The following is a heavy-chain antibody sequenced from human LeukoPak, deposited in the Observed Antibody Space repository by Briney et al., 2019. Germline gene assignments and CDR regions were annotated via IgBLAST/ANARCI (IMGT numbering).Heavy chain of an antibody. D-gene: IGHD5-24*01. V-gene: IGHV1-18*01. CDR1: GYTFSSYG. CDR3: TTIQTYYPF. CDR2: ISAYNGDT. Sequence: GASVKVSCKASGYTFSSYGISWVRQAPGQGLEWMGWISAYNGDTIYAQKLQGRVTMTTDTSTTSAYMELTSLRSEDTAVYYCTTIQTYYPFWGQGTLVTVSS. J-gene: IGHJ4*01.